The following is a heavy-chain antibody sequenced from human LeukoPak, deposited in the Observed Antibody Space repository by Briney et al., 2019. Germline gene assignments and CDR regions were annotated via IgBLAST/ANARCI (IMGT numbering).Heavy chain of an antibody. CDR2: INHSGST. D-gene: IGHD2-2*01. CDR1: GGSFSGYY. Sequence: PSETLSLTCAVYGGSFSGYYWSWIRQPPGKGLEWIGEINHSGSTNYNPSLKSRVTISVDTSKNQFSLKLSSVTAADTAVYYCARRGIVPAAIYWFDPWGQGTLVTVSS. J-gene: IGHJ5*02. CDR3: ARRGIVPAAIYWFDP. V-gene: IGHV4-34*01.